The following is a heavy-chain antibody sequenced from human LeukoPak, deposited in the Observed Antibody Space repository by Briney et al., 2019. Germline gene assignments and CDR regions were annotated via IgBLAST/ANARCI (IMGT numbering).Heavy chain of an antibody. CDR2: INPNSGGT. CDR3: ARTMVRGVIIPFGY. D-gene: IGHD3-10*01. J-gene: IGHJ4*02. Sequence: ASVKVSCKASGYTFTGYYMHWVRQAPGQGLEWMGWINPNSGGTNYAQKFQGRVTMTGDTSISTAYMELSRLRSDDTAVYYCARTMVRGVIIPFGYWGQGTLVTVSS. V-gene: IGHV1-2*02. CDR1: GYTFTGYY.